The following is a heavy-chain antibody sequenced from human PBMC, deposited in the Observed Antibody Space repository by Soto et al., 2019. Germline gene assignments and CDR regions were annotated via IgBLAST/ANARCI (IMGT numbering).Heavy chain of an antibody. V-gene: IGHV4-4*02. CDR3: ARKNTAMGLGFDY. CDR1: GGSISSSNW. D-gene: IGHD5-18*01. Sequence: PSETLSLTCAVSGGSISSSNWWSWVRQPPGKGLEWIGEIYHSGSTNYNPSLKSRVTISVDKSKNQFSLKLSSVTAADTAVYYCARKNTAMGLGFDYWGQGTLVTVSS. J-gene: IGHJ4*02. CDR2: IYHSGST.